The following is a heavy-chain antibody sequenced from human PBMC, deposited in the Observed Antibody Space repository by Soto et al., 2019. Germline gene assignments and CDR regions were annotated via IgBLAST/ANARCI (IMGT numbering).Heavy chain of an antibody. V-gene: IGHV4-34*01. Sequence: QVQLQQWGAGLLKPSETLSLTCAVYGGSFSGYFWSWIRQPPGKGLEGIGEINHSGSTNYNPSLKSRVTISVDTSKNQFSLKLSSVTAADTAVYYCARGDYGMDVWGQGTTVTVSS. CDR1: GGSFSGYF. J-gene: IGHJ6*02. CDR3: ARGDYGMDV. CDR2: INHSGST.